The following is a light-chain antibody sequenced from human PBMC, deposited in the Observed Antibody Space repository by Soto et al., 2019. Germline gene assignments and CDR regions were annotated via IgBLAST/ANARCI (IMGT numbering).Light chain of an antibody. CDR3: QQRSNWPSLYT. V-gene: IGKV3-11*01. CDR1: QSVSSY. Sequence: EIVLTQSPATVSLSPGERATLSCRASQSVSSYLAWYQQKPGQAPRLLIYDASNRATGIPARFSGSGSGTDFTLTISSLEPEDFAVYYCQQRSNWPSLYTFGQGTKLEIK. CDR2: DAS. J-gene: IGKJ2*01.